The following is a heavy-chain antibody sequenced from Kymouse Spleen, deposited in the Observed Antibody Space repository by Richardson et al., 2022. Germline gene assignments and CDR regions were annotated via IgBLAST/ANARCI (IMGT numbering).Heavy chain of an antibody. CDR2: ISSSSSYI. CDR1: GFTFSSYS. D-gene: IGHD5-18,IGHD5-18*01. V-gene: IGHV3-21*03. CDR3: ARDGDTAMVNYYYGMDV. Sequence: EVQLVESGGGLVKPGGSLRLSCAASGFTFSSYSMNWVRQAPGKGLEWVSSISSSSSYIYYADSVKGRFTISRDNAKNSLYLQMNSLRAEDTAVYYCARDGDTAMVNYYYGMDVWGQGTTVTVSS. J-gene: IGHJ6*02.